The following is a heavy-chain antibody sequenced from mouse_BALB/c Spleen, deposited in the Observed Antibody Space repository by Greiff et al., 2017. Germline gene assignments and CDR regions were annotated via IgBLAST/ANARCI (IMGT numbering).Heavy chain of an antibody. J-gene: IGHJ3*01. V-gene: IGHV14-3*02. D-gene: IGHD3-2*01. Sequence: VHVKQSGAELVKPGASVKLSCTASGFNIKDTYMHWVKQRPEQGLEWIGRIDPANGNTKYDPKFQGKATITADTSSNTAYLQLSSLTSEDTAVYYCATLDSSGYGFAYWGQGTLVTVSA. CDR3: ATLDSSGYGFAY. CDR2: IDPANGNT. CDR1: GFNIKDTY.